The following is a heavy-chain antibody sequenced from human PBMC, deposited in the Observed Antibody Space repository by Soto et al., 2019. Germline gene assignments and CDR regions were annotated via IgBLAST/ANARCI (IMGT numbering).Heavy chain of an antibody. CDR3: ARVYKGYSGYDRVTYFDY. V-gene: IGHV4-31*03. CDR1: GGSISSGGYY. Sequence: SETLSLTCTVSGGSISSGGYYWRWIRQHPGKGLEWIGYIYYSGSTYYNPSLKSRVTISVDTSKNQFSLKLSSVTAADTAVYYCARVYKGYSGYDRVTYFDYWGQGTLVTVS. CDR2: IYYSGST. D-gene: IGHD5-12*01. J-gene: IGHJ4*02.